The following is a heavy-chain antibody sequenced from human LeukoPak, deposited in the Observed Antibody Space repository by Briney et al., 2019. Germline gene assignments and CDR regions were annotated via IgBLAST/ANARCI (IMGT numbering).Heavy chain of an antibody. CDR3: ASAYDFWSASRGYFDY. D-gene: IGHD3-3*01. J-gene: IGHJ4*02. Sequence: SETLSLTCAVSGGSISSGGYSWSWIRQPPGKGLEWIGYIYHSGSTSYNPSLKSRITISVDTSKNSFSLWMSSATAADTAIYYCASAYDFWSASRGYFDYWGLGTMVTVSS. V-gene: IGHV4-30-2*01. CDR1: GGSISSGGYS. CDR2: IYHSGST.